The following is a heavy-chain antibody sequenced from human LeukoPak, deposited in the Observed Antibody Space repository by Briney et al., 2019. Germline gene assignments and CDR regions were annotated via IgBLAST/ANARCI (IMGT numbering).Heavy chain of an antibody. J-gene: IGHJ4*02. CDR2: ISYDGSNK. D-gene: IGHD2-2*01. CDR1: GFTFSSYA. CDR3: VRAAPGDCSSTSCSLFDS. V-gene: IGHV3-30*04. Sequence: GGSLRLSCAASGFTFSSYAMHWVRQAPGKGLEWVAVISYDGSNKYYADSVKGRFTISRDNSKNTLYLQMNSLRAEDTAVYYCVRAAPGDCSSTSCSLFDSWGQGTLVTVSS.